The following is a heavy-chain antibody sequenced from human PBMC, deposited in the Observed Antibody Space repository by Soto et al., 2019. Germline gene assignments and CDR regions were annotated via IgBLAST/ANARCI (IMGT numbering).Heavy chain of an antibody. J-gene: IGHJ6*02. CDR3: ARDRGFGESYGMDV. V-gene: IGHV3-33*01. CDR1: GFTFSSYG. Sequence: QVQLVESGGGVVQPGRSLRLSCAASGFTFSSYGMHWVRQAPGKGLEWVAVIWYDGSNKYYADSVKGRFTISRDNSKNTLYLQMNSLRAEDTAVYYCARDRGFGESYGMDVWGQGTTVTVSS. D-gene: IGHD3-10*01. CDR2: IWYDGSNK.